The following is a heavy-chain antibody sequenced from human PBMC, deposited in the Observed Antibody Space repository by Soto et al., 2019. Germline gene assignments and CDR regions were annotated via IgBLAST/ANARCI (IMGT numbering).Heavy chain of an antibody. J-gene: IGHJ6*02. CDR1: GFTFISYA. D-gene: IGHD6-13*01. CDR3: AKDSYSSSWASYYYYGMDV. CDR2: ISGSGGST. V-gene: IGHV3-23*01. Sequence: GGSLRLSCAASGFTFISYAMSWVRQAPGKGLEWVSAISGSGGSTYYADSVKGRFTISRDNSKNTLYLQMNSLRAEDTAVYYCAKDSYSSSWASYYYYGMDVWGQGTTVTVSS.